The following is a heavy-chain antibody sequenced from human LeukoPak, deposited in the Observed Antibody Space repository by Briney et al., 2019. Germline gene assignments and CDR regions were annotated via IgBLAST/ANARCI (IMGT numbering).Heavy chain of an antibody. CDR1: GGSFSGYY. D-gene: IGHD5-18*01. V-gene: IGHV4-34*01. CDR3: ARAGHSYGYDGMDV. Sequence: SETLSLTCAVYGGSFSGYYWSWIRQPPGKGLEWIGEINHSGSTNYNPSLKSRVTISVDTSKNQFSLKLSSVTAADTAVYYCARAGHSYGYDGMDVWGQGTTVTVSS. J-gene: IGHJ6*02. CDR2: INHSGST.